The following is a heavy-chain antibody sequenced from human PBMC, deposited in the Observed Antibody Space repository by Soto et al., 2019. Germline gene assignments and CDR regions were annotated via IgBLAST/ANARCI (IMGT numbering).Heavy chain of an antibody. CDR3: AKAHYVVVVVPKIYYMDV. CDR2: ISGSGGST. CDR1: GFTFSSYA. J-gene: IGHJ6*03. V-gene: IGHV3-23*01. Sequence: GGSLRLSCAASGFTFSSYAMSWVRQAPGKGLEWVSAISGSGGSTYYADSVKGRFTISRDNSKNTLYLQMNSLRAEDTAVYYCAKAHYVVVVVPKIYYMDVWGKGTTVTVSS. D-gene: IGHD2-2*01.